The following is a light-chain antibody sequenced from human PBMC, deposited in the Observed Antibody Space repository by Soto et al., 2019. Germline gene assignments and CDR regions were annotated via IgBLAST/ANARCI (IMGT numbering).Light chain of an antibody. CDR1: SSNIGSNT. CDR3: AAWDGSLNDFL. J-gene: IGLJ2*01. V-gene: IGLV1-44*01. Sequence: QSVLTQSPSASGTPGQRVTISCSGGSSNIGSNTVEWYQQLPGTAPKLLMHSNDQRPSGVPDRFSGSKSGTSASLAISGLQSEDEADYYCAAWDGSLNDFLFGGGTKLTVL. CDR2: SND.